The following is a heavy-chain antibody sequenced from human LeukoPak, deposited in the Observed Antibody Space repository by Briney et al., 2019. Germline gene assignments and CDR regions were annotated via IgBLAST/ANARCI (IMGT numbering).Heavy chain of an antibody. D-gene: IGHD6-13*01. CDR2: ISSSSSYI. Sequence: GSLKPSCAASGFTFRCYSINWVRQAPGKGLGGVSSISSSSSYIYYADSVKGRFTISRDNAKNSLYLQMNSLRAEDTAVYYCARSGAAAGTCGYWGQGTLVTVSS. CDR3: ARSGAAAGTCGY. J-gene: IGHJ4*02. CDR1: GFTFRCYS. V-gene: IGHV3-21*01.